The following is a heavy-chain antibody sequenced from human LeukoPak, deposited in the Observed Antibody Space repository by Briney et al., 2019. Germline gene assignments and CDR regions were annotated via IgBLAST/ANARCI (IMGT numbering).Heavy chain of an antibody. CDR2: ISGSGGST. CDR3: AKGVYYYDSSGYHTSHFDY. CDR1: GFTFSSYA. D-gene: IGHD3-22*01. Sequence: GGSLRLSCAASGFTFSSYAMSWFRQAPGKGLKWVSAISGSGGSTYYADSVKGRFTISRDNSKNTLYLQMNSLRAEDMAVYYCAKGVYYYDSSGYHTSHFDYWGQGTLVTVSS. J-gene: IGHJ4*02. V-gene: IGHV3-23*01.